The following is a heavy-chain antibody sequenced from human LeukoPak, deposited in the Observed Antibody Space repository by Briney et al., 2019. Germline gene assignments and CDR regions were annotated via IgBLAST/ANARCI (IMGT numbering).Heavy chain of an antibody. Sequence: GASVKVSCKASGYTFTSYDINWVRQATGQGLEWMGWMNPNSGNTGYAQKFQGRVTMTRNTSISAAYMELSSLRSEDTAVYYCAKYTAIDLYYYYYGMDVWGQGTTVTVSS. CDR2: MNPNSGNT. J-gene: IGHJ6*02. CDR1: GYTFTSYD. D-gene: IGHD5-18*01. CDR3: AKYTAIDLYYYYYGMDV. V-gene: IGHV1-8*01.